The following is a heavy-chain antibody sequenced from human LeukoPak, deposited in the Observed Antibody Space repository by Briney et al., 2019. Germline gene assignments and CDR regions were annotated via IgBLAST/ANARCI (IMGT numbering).Heavy chain of an antibody. CDR2: IIPMFGAV. D-gene: IGHD3-10*01. CDR1: GYTFTSYG. Sequence: SVKVSCKASGYTFTSYGISWVRQAPGQGLEWMGGIIPMFGAVKYAQKFQGRVTITADKSTSTAYIELSSLRSDDTAVYYCARVGVLWFGEGWFDPWGQGTLVTVSS. J-gene: IGHJ5*02. CDR3: ARVGVLWFGEGWFDP. V-gene: IGHV1-69*06.